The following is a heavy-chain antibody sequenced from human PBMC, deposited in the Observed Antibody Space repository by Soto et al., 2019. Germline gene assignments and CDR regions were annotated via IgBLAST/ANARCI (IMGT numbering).Heavy chain of an antibody. J-gene: IGHJ6*02. CDR2: IYSGGST. CDR3: AADTSSEWLFYYGMDV. Sequence: PGGSLRLSCAASGLFVSSNYMTWVRQAPGKGLEWLSLIYSGGSTYYADSVKGRFTISRDNYKNTLYLQMNNVRAEDTAVYYCAADTSSEWLFYYGMDVWGQGTTVTVSS. D-gene: IGHD3-3*01. V-gene: IGHV3-53*01. CDR1: GLFVSSNY.